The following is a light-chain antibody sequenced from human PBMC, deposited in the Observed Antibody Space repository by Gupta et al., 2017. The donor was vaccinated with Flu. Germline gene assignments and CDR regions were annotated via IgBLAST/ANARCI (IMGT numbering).Light chain of an antibody. J-gene: IGKJ4*01. V-gene: IGKV4-1*01. CDR1: QSVLYTSNNKNY. CDR3: QQYYSAPYT. Sequence: DIVMTQSPDSLAVSLGERATINCKSGQSVLYTSNNKNYLAWYQHKPGQPPKLLTYCASTRESGVPDRFSGSGSGTDFTLTISSLQAEDVAVYYCQQYYSAPYTFGGGTKVEIK. CDR2: CAS.